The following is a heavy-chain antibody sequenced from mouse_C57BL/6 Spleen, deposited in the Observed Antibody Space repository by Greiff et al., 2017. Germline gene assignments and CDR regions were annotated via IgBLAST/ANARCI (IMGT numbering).Heavy chain of an antibody. D-gene: IGHD2-2*01. J-gene: IGHJ3*01. CDR3: TRSLGLPAWFAY. CDR1: GYTFTDYE. CDR2: IDPETGGT. Sequence: VQLQQSGAELVRPGASVTLSCKASGYTFTDYEMHWVKQTPVHGLEWIGAIDPETGGTAYNQKFKGKAILTADKSSSTAYIEDHSLTSEDPDVYYCTRSLGLPAWFAYWGPRNL. V-gene: IGHV1-15*01.